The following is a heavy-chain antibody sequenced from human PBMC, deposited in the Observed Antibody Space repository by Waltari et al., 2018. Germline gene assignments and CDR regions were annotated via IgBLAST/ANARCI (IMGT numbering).Heavy chain of an antibody. CDR1: GFKFSDYA. V-gene: IGHV3-21*02. Sequence: EVQLVESGGGLVKPGGSLRLSCAASGFKFSDYAMNWFRQAPGKGLEWVSYIGSSSSFMDYADSVRGRFTVSRDNAKNTLYLQMNSLRAEDTAVYYCAREDSSGYYYALGYWGQGTLVTVSS. D-gene: IGHD3-22*01. CDR3: AREDSSGYYYALGY. J-gene: IGHJ4*02. CDR2: IGSSSSFM.